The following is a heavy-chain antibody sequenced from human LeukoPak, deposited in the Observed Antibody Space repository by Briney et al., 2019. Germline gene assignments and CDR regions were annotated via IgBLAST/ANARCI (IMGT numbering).Heavy chain of an antibody. J-gene: IGHJ3*02. V-gene: IGHV4-38-2*02. CDR1: GYSISSGYY. Sequence: SETLSLTCTVSGYSISSGYYWGWIRQPPGKGLEWIGSIYHSGSTYYNPSLKSRVTISVDTSKNQFSLNLSSVTAADTAVYYCAIRYSSSWYKDAFDIWGQGTMVTVSS. CDR2: IYHSGST. CDR3: AIRYSSSWYKDAFDI. D-gene: IGHD6-13*01.